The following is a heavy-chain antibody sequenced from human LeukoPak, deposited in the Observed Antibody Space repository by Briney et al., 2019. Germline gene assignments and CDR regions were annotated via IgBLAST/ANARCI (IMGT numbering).Heavy chain of an antibody. CDR3: ATEGYQLLASFDY. CDR1: GYTLTELS. Sequence: GASVKVSCKVSGYTLTELSMHWVRQAPGKGLEWMGGFDPEDGETIYAQKFQGRVTMTGDTSTDTAYMELSSLRSEDTAVYYCATEGYQLLASFDYWGQGTLVTVSS. CDR2: FDPEDGET. V-gene: IGHV1-24*01. D-gene: IGHD2-2*01. J-gene: IGHJ4*02.